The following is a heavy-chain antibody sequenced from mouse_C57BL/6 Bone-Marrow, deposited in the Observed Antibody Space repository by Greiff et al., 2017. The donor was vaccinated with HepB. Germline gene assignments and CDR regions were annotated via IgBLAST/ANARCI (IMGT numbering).Heavy chain of an antibody. CDR1: GYTFTSYW. CDR2: IDPSDSYT. D-gene: IGHD2-4*01. J-gene: IGHJ2*01. Sequence: QVQLQQPGAELVKPGASVKLSCKASGYTFTSYWMQWVKQRPGQGLEWIGEIDPSDSYTNYYQKFKGKATLTVDTSSSTAYMQLSSLTSEDSAVYYCARSRVMITTGYYFDYWGQGTTLTVSS. CDR3: ARSRVMITTGYYFDY. V-gene: IGHV1-50*01.